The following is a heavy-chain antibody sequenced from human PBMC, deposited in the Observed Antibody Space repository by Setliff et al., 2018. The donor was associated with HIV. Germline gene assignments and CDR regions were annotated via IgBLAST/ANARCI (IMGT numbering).Heavy chain of an antibody. J-gene: IGHJ4*02. CDR3: ASEKVAWTVSDSFFEF. CDR1: GGSISSYY. D-gene: IGHD2-15*01. V-gene: IGHV4-59*08. CDR2: IYYSGST. Sequence: PSETLSLTCTVSGGSISSYYWSWIRQPPGKGLEWIGYIYYSGSTNYNPSLKSRVTISVDTSNNQFSLKLTSVTDADTAVYYCASEKVAWTVSDSFFEFWGQGVPVTVSS.